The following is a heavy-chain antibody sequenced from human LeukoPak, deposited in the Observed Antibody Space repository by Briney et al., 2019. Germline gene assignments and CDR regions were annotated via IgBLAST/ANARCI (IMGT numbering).Heavy chain of an antibody. Sequence: GGSLTLPCAPSGFTFSSHWMHCLRQVTGKALVWVSRISTDGSATTYADSVKGRFTISRDNDKNTLYLQMNSLSGEDTALYYCARDAGTLESGNSDWSLNWFDSWGQGTLVTVSS. V-gene: IGHV3-74*01. J-gene: IGHJ5*01. CDR3: ARDAGTLESGNSDWSLNWFDS. CDR1: GFTFSSHW. CDR2: ISTDGSAT. D-gene: IGHD3-9*01.